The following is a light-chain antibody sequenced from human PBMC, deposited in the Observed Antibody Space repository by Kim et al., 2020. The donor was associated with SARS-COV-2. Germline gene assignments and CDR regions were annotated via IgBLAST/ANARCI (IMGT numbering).Light chain of an antibody. CDR3: AAWDDSLNGWV. J-gene: IGLJ3*02. V-gene: IGLV1-44*01. CDR2: SNN. CDR1: NSNNGSNT. Sequence: GQRVTFSCSGSNSNNGSNTVNWYQQHPGTAPKLLIYSNNQRPSGVPDRFSGSKSGNSASLTISGLQSEDEADYYCAAWDDSLNGWVFGGGTQLTVL.